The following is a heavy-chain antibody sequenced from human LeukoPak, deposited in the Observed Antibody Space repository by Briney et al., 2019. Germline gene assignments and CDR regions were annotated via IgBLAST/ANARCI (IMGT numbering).Heavy chain of an antibody. CDR1: GGSVSSYY. CDR3: ARRHHYYYYMDV. J-gene: IGHJ6*03. CDR2: IYNTGGT. V-gene: IGHV4-4*09. Sequence: SETLSLTCTVSGGSVSSYYWSWVRQPPGKRLEWLGYIYNTGGTNYNPSLNGRVTVSVDTSKNQFSLNLSSVTAADTAVYYCARRHHYYYYMDVWGKGTTVTVSS.